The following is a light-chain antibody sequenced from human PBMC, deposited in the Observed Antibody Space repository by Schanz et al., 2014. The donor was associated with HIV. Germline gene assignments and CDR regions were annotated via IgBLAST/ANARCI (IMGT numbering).Light chain of an antibody. Sequence: QSVLTQPPSVSAAPGQKVTISCSGSTSNIGDNYVSWYQQFPGTAPKLLIYDNGRRASGIPDRFSASKSGTSATLAITGLQTEDEADYYCATWDTFLNGVVFGGGTKLTVL. CDR3: ATWDTFLNGVV. CDR2: DNG. CDR1: TSNIGDNY. V-gene: IGLV1-51*01. J-gene: IGLJ2*01.